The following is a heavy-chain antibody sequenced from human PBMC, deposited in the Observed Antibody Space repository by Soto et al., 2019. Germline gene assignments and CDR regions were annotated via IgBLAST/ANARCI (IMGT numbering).Heavy chain of an antibody. CDR1: GFTLSSNY. J-gene: IGHJ4*02. Sequence: GGSLRLYRAASGFTLSSNYMSRVRQAPGKGLEWVSVIYSGGSTYYADSVKGRFTISRDNSKNTLYLQMNSLRAEDTAVYYCATSGTTVKIDFDYWGQGTLVTVSS. CDR2: IYSGGST. V-gene: IGHV3-66*01. CDR3: ATSGTTVKIDFDY. D-gene: IGHD4-17*01.